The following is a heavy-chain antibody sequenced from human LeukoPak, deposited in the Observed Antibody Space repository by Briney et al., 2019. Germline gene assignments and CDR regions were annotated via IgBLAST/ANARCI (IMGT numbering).Heavy chain of an antibody. CDR1: GFTFRGYW. J-gene: IGHJ4*02. Sequence: GGSLRLSCAASGFTFRGYWMSWVRQAAGKGLEWVANIKPDGSERYYVDSVKGRFTISRDNAKNSLYLQMDSLRAEDTAVYYCARGRGVDYWGRGTLVTVSS. CDR3: ARGRGVDY. D-gene: IGHD5-24*01. V-gene: IGHV3-7*01. CDR2: IKPDGSER.